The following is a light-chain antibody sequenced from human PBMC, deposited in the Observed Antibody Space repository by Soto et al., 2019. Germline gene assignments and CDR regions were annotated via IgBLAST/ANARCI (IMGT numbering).Light chain of an antibody. CDR3: QHYGSSPGT. J-gene: IGKJ1*01. V-gene: IGKV3-20*01. CDR1: QSVSSSY. Sequence: EIVLTQSPGTLSLSPGERATLSCRASQSVSSSYLAWYHQKPGQAPRLLIYAASTRATGIPDRITGSGSGTDFTLTISGLEPEDSAVYYCQHYGSSPGTFGQGTKVEIK. CDR2: AAS.